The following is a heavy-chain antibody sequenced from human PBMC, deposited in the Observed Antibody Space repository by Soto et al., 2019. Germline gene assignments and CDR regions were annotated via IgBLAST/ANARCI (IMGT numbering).Heavy chain of an antibody. Sequence: QVQLQESGPGLVKPSGTLSLTCAVSGGSMRSNNRWSWVRQPPRKGLEWIGEIFHSGSTNYNPSLKTRVTISGEKSKNQFSLKLSSVTAADTAVYYCARVYSGSYSDSWGQGTLVTVSS. CDR2: IFHSGST. D-gene: IGHD1-26*01. CDR3: ARVYSGSYSDS. J-gene: IGHJ4*02. CDR1: GGSMRSNNR. V-gene: IGHV4-4*02.